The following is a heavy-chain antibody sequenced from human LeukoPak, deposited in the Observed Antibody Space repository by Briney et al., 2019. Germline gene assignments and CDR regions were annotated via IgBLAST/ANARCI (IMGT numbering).Heavy chain of an antibody. D-gene: IGHD3-3*01. CDR2: IYTSGST. Sequence: SETLSLTRTVSGGSISGYNWVWIRQPAGKGLKWIGRIYTSGSTNYNPSLKSRVTMSLDTSRNQFSLKLTSVTAADTAVYYCARRSYDWYFDLWGRGTLVTVSS. CDR3: ARRSYDWYFDL. CDR1: GGSISGYN. J-gene: IGHJ2*01. V-gene: IGHV4-4*07.